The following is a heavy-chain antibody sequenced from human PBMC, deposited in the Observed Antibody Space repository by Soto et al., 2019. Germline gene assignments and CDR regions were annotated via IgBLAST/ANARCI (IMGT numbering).Heavy chain of an antibody. Sequence: QVQLVQSGAEVKKPGSSVKVSCKASGGTFSSYTISWVRQAPGQGLEWMGRIIPILGIANYAQKFQGRVTITADNSTSTAYMELSSLRSEDTAVYYCAVLLRSAMAVAGTPYFDYWGQGTLVTVSS. D-gene: IGHD6-19*01. CDR3: AVLLRSAMAVAGTPYFDY. J-gene: IGHJ4*02. CDR1: GGTFSSYT. V-gene: IGHV1-69*02. CDR2: IIPILGIA.